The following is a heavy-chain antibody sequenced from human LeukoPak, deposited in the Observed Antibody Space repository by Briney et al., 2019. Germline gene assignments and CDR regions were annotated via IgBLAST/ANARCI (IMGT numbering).Heavy chain of an antibody. J-gene: IGHJ5*02. CDR1: GGSISSYY. Sequence: SETLSLTCTVSGGSISSYYWSWIRQPPGKGLEWIGDIYYSGSTNYNPSLKSRVTISVDTSKNQFSLKLSSVTAADTAVYYCAIRSCYYCWFDPWGQGTLVTVSS. D-gene: IGHD2-15*01. CDR3: AIRSCYYCWFDP. CDR2: IYYSGST. V-gene: IGHV4-59*08.